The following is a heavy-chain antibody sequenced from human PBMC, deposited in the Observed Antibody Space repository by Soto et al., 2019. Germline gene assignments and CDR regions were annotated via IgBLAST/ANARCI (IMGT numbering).Heavy chain of an antibody. D-gene: IGHD3-22*01. CDR1: VGSISSYA. V-gene: IGHV1-69*01. J-gene: IGHJ4*02. CDR3: ARGGSGYVWFNEF. Sequence: PVELPCKASVGSISSYAISWVQQAPGQGLEWMGGIIPIFGTANYAQKFKGRVTITADESTNTAYMDLSSLKSEDTAIYYCARGGSGYVWFNEFWGQGTLVTVPQ. CDR2: IIPIFGTA.